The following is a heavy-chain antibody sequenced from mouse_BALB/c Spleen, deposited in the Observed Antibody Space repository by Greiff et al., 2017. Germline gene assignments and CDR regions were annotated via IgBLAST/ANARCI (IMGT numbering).Heavy chain of an antibody. D-gene: IGHD2-4*01. V-gene: IGHV5-12-1*01. CDR2: ISSGGGST. CDR3: ARLITTSYAMDY. CDR1: GFAFSSYD. J-gene: IGHJ4*01. Sequence: EVKLMESGGGLVKPGGSLKLSCAASGFAFSSYDMSWVRQTPEKRLEWVAYISSGGGSTYYPDTVKGRFTISRDNAKNTLYLQMSSLKSEDTAMYYCARLITTSYAMDYWGQGTSVTVSS.